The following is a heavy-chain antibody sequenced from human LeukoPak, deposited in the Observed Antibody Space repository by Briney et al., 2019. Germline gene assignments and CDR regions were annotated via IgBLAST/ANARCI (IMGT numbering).Heavy chain of an antibody. CDR1: GFTFSDHY. CDR3: AGGGRYYHDTSGDY. V-gene: IGHV3-72*01. Sequence: PGGSLRLSCAASGFTFSDHYMDWVRQAPGKGLEWVGSSRNKANSYSTEYAASVKGRFTISRDDSNNSLYLQMDSLKTEDTAVYYCAGGGRYYHDTSGDYWGQGTLVIVSS. J-gene: IGHJ4*02. D-gene: IGHD3-22*01. CDR2: SRNKANSYST.